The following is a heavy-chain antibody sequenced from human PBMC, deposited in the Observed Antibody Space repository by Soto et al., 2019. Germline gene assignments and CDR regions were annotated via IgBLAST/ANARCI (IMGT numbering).Heavy chain of an antibody. CDR2: IYYSGST. CDR1: GGSISSGDYY. V-gene: IGHV4-30-4*01. CDR3: AREFQYCISTSCYLDAFDI. J-gene: IGHJ3*02. Sequence: SETLSLTCTVSGGSISSGDYYWSWIRQPPGKGMKWIGYIYYSGSTYYNPSLKSRVTISVDTSKNQFSLKPSSVTAADTAVYYCAREFQYCISTSCYLDAFDIWGQGTMVTVS. D-gene: IGHD2-2*01.